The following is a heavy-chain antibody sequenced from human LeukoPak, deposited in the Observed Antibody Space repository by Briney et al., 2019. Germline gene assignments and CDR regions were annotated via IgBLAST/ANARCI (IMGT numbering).Heavy chain of an antibody. D-gene: IGHD3-9*01. CDR2: IYYSGST. CDR1: GGSISSSSYY. Sequence: PSETLSLTCSVSGGSISSSSYYWGWIRQPPGKGLEWIGSIYYSGSTYYNPSLKSRVTISIDTSKNQVSLKLSSMTAADTAVCYCARGFDGPNAFDIWGQGTMVTVSS. CDR3: ARGFDGPNAFDI. J-gene: IGHJ3*02. V-gene: IGHV4-39*07.